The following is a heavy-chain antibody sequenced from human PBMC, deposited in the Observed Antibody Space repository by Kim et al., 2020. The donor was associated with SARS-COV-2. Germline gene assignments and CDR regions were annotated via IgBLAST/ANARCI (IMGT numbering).Heavy chain of an antibody. J-gene: IGHJ2*01. CDR3: AREGSSLWYFDL. Sequence: YYAAVVQGRLTTYRDHAKNSLYLQMNSLRDEATVVYYCAREGSSLWYFDLWGRGTLVTVSS. D-gene: IGHD6-13*01. V-gene: IGHV3-48*02.